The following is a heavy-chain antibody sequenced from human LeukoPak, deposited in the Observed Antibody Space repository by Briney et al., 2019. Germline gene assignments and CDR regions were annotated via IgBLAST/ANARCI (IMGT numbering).Heavy chain of an antibody. CDR1: GFMLSDHY. CDR2: TKNKALSYTT. Sequence: GGSLRLSCAASGFMLSDHYMDWVRQAPGKRLEWVGCTKNKALSYTTDYAPSVRGRFTISRDDSNNSLYLQINSLKTEDTDVYYCVRWAWGRETNWGQGTLVTASS. CDR3: VRWAWGRETN. V-gene: IGHV3-72*01. D-gene: IGHD1-26*01. J-gene: IGHJ4*02.